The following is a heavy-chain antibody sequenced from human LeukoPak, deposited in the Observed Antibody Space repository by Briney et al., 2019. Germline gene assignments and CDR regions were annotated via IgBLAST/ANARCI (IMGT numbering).Heavy chain of an antibody. J-gene: IGHJ4*02. V-gene: IGHV3-21*04. D-gene: IGHD5-24*01. CDR3: ARSPERWLQPFDY. CDR2: ISSSSSYI. CDR1: GFTFSSYS. Sequence: SGGSLRLSCAASGFTFSSYSMNWVRQAPGKGLEWVSSISSSSSYIYYADSVKGRFTISRDNAKNSLYLQMNSLRAEDTAVYYCARSPERWLQPFDYWGQGTLVTVSS.